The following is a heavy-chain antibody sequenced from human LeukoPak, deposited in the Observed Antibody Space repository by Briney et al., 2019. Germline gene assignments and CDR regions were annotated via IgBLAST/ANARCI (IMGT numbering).Heavy chain of an antibody. D-gene: IGHD5-18*01. Sequence: PSETLSLTCTVSGGSISTYYWSWIRQPPGKGLEWIGYIFYSGSTNYNPSLNSRVTISVDTSKNHFSLKLSSVTAADTAVYYCARDNRQGYGFYYYYYMDVWGKGTTVTVSS. J-gene: IGHJ6*03. CDR3: ARDNRQGYGFYYYYYMDV. CDR2: IFYSGST. V-gene: IGHV4-59*01. CDR1: GGSISTYY.